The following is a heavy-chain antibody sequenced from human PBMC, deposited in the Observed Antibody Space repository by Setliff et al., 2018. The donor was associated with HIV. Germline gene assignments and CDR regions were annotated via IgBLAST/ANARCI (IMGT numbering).Heavy chain of an antibody. CDR3: AIGDEYPGVFQS. CDR2: IYTSGTT. J-gene: IGHJ5*02. CDR1: SASISNYH. V-gene: IGHV4-4*09. Sequence: SETLSLTCAVSSASISNYHWSWIRQTPGKGLEWIGSIYTSGTTNYNPSLEGRITTSVDLSKNHFSLNLHSVTAADTAVYYCAIGDEYPGVFQSWGQGKVVTAPQ. D-gene: IGHD2-2*01.